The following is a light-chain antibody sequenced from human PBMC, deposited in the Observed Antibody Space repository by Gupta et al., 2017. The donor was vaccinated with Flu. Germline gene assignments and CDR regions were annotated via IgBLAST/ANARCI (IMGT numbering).Light chain of an antibody. CDR1: ASDVGAYNY. V-gene: IGLV2-14*03. Sequence: QSALTQPASVSGSPGQSITISCTGTASDVGAYNYVSWYQQHPGKAPQLLIYDVTPRPSGVSYRFSGSKSGNTASLTISGLQAEDEADYYCTSYSSRSSVFGGGTKLTVL. J-gene: IGLJ2*01. CDR3: TSYSSRSSV. CDR2: DVT.